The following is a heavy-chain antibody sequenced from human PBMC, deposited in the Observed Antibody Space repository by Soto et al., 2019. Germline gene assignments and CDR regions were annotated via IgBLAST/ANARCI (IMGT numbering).Heavy chain of an antibody. CDR3: ATVGDYGVSYPLA. D-gene: IGHD4-17*01. CDR2: FDPEDGET. V-gene: IGHV1-24*01. Sequence: ASVKVSCKVSGYALTELSMHWVRQAPGKGLEWMGGFDPEDGETIYAQKFQGRVTMTEDTSTDTAYMELSSLRSEDTAVYYCATVGDYGVSYPLAWGQGTLVTVSS. CDR1: GYALTELS. J-gene: IGHJ5*02.